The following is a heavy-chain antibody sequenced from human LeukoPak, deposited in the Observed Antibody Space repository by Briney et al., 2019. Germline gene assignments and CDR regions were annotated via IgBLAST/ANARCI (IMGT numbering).Heavy chain of an antibody. CDR2: ISWNSGSI. V-gene: IGHV3-9*01. D-gene: IGHD3-10*01. J-gene: IGHJ5*02. CDR1: GFTFDDYA. CDR3: AKDYGSLGWNWFDP. Sequence: PGRSLRLSCAASGFTFDDYAMHWVRQAPGKGLELVSGISWNSGSIGYADSVKGRFTISRDNAKNSLYLQMNSLRAGDTALYYCAKDYGSLGWNWFDPWGQGTLVTVSS.